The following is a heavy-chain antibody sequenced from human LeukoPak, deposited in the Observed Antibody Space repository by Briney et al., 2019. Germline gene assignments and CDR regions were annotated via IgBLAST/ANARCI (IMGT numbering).Heavy chain of an antibody. V-gene: IGHV4-59*01. CDR2: IYYSGST. Sequence: SETLSLTCTVSGGSISSYYWSWIRQPPGKGLEWIGYIYYSGSTNYNPSLKSRVTISVDTSKNQFSLKLSSVTAADTAVYYCARANATVTTMAFDIWGQGTMVTVSS. CDR3: ARANATVTTMAFDI. CDR1: GGSISSYY. D-gene: IGHD4-17*01. J-gene: IGHJ3*02.